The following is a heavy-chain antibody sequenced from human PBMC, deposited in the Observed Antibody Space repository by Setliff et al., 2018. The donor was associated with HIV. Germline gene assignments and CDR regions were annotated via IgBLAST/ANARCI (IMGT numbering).Heavy chain of an antibody. Sequence: SETLSLTCTVSGGSISSDAYYWSWIRQHPEKGLEWIGYVYYTGSTYYNPSLKSRVTMSVDTSKNQFSLKLSSVTVADTAIYYCATKPRPIVVVPAATFWYFDLWGRGTLVTVS. J-gene: IGHJ2*01. D-gene: IGHD2-2*01. V-gene: IGHV4-31*03. CDR3: ATKPRPIVVVPAATFWYFDL. CDR2: VYYTGST. CDR1: GGSISSDAYY.